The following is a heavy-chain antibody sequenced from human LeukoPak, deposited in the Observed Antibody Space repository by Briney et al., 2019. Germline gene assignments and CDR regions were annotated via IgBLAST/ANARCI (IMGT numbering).Heavy chain of an antibody. Sequence: GGSLRLSCAASGFTFSSYGMHWVRQAPGKGLEWVSSITISSSYIYYADSVKGRFTISRDNAKNSLYLQMNSLRAEDTAVYYCARGGYYASGSPHMDVWGKGTTVTVSS. CDR3: ARGGYYASGSPHMDV. D-gene: IGHD3-10*01. J-gene: IGHJ6*03. CDR1: GFTFSSYG. CDR2: ITISSSYI. V-gene: IGHV3-21*01.